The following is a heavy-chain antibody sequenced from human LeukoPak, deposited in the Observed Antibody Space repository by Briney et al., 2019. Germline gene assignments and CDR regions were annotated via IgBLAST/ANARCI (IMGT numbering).Heavy chain of an antibody. CDR3: ANLMSTFYAFDI. Sequence: PGGSLRLSCAASGFTFSSYWMSWVRQAPGKGLEWVSAISGSGGSTYYADSVKGRFTISRDNSKNTLYLQMNSLRAEDTAVYYCANLMSTFYAFDIWGQGTMVTVSS. V-gene: IGHV3-23*01. D-gene: IGHD5/OR15-5a*01. CDR2: ISGSGGST. CDR1: GFTFSSYW. J-gene: IGHJ3*02.